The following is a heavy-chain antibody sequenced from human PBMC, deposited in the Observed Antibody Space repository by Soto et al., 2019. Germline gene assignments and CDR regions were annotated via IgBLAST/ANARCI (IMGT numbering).Heavy chain of an antibody. CDR2: INHSGST. CDR1: GGSFSGYY. J-gene: IGHJ4*02. CDR3: ARGLMVRGVPYYFDY. Sequence: PSETLSLTCAVYGGSFSGYYWSWIRQPPGKGLEWIGEINHSGSTNYNPSLKSRVTISVDTSKNQFSLKLSSVTAADTAVYYCARGLMVRGVPYYFDYWGQGTLVTVSS. V-gene: IGHV4-34*01. D-gene: IGHD3-10*01.